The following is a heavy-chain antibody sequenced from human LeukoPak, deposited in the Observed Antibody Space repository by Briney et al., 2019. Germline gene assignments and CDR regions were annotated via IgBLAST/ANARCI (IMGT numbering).Heavy chain of an antibody. D-gene: IGHD2-2*01. V-gene: IGHV3-74*01. CDR1: GFTFNSYW. CDR2: INSDGSST. J-gene: IGHJ4*02. Sequence: GRSLRLSCVASGFTFNSYWMHWVRQAPGKGLVWVSRINSDGSSTSYADSVKGRFTISGDKAKNSLYLQMNSLRVEDTAVYYCARDTKYAFDNWGQGTLVTVSS. CDR3: ARDTKYAFDN.